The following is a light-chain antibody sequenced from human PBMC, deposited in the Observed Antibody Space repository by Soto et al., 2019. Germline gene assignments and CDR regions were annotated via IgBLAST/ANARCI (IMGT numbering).Light chain of an antibody. CDR2: EVS. Sequence: QSALTQPPSASGSPGQSVTISCTGTSSDVGGYNYVSWYQQHPGKAPKLMIYEVSKRPSGVPDRFSGSKSGNTASLTVSGLQVEDEADYYCGARLKSLSRTWVFGGGTKLTVL. CDR3: GARLKSLSRTWV. V-gene: IGLV2-8*01. CDR1: SSDVGGYNY. J-gene: IGLJ3*02.